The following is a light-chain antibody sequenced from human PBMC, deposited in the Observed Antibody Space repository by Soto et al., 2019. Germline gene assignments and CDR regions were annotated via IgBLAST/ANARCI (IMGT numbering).Light chain of an antibody. V-gene: IGLV2-14*01. CDR3: AAWDDSLNGYV. CDR1: SSDVGGYNY. Sequence: QSALTQPASVSGSPGQSITISCTGTSSDVGGYNYVSWYQQHPGKAPKLLIYINNQRPSGVPDRFSGSKSGTSAYLAISGLQSEDEADYYCAAWDDSLNGYVFGTGTKVTVL. CDR2: INN. J-gene: IGLJ1*01.